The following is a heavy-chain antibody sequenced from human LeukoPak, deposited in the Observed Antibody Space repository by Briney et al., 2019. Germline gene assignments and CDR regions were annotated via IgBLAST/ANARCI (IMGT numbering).Heavy chain of an antibody. CDR3: AREKGGFDI. J-gene: IGHJ3*02. V-gene: IGHV3-64*01. CDR2: ISNNGGST. CDR1: GFTFSSYT. D-gene: IGHD2-15*01. Sequence: GGSLRLSCAASGFTFSSYTMQWVRQAPGKGLEYVSAISNNGGSTYYANSVKGRFTISRDNSKNTLYLQMGSLRAEDMAVYYCAREKGGFDIWGQGTMVTVSS.